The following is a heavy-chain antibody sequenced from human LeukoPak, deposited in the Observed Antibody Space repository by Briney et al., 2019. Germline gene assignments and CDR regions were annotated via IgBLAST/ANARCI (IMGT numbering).Heavy chain of an antibody. Sequence: PGGSLRLSCAASGFTFSSYSMNGVRQAPGKGLEWVSYISSSNNTIDYADSVKGRFTISRDNAKNSLYLQMNSLRDEDTAVYYCARSTYCGGDCYPALGYWGQGTPVTVSS. J-gene: IGHJ4*02. CDR2: ISSSNNTI. D-gene: IGHD2-21*02. CDR1: GFTFSSYS. V-gene: IGHV3-48*02. CDR3: ARSTYCGGDCYPALGY.